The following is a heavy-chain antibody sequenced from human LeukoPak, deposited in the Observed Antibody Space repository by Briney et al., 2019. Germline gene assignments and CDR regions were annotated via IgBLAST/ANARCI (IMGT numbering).Heavy chain of an antibody. J-gene: IGHJ4*02. V-gene: IGHV1-2*02. Sequence: ASVKVSCKASGYTFTGYYMHWVRQAPGQGLEWMGWINPNSGGTNYAQKFQGRVTMTRDTSTSTAYMELSRLRSDDTAVYYCARDTSSSGTGFDYWGQGTLVTVSS. CDR1: GYTFTGYY. D-gene: IGHD6-13*01. CDR2: INPNSGGT. CDR3: ARDTSSSGTGFDY.